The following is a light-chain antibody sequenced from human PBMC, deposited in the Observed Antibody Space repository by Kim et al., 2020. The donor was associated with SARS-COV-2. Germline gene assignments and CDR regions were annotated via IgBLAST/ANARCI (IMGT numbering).Light chain of an antibody. CDR3: QQDGSSTFT. CDR1: QSVSSRF. Sequence: PGQRATHDCKESQSVSSRFLARCQQKPGQAPRLLIWGASNRATGIPDRFSGSGSGTDLTLSIRRLEPEDFAVYYWQQDGSSTFTFGPGTKVDIK. V-gene: IGKV3-20*01. J-gene: IGKJ3*01. CDR2: GAS.